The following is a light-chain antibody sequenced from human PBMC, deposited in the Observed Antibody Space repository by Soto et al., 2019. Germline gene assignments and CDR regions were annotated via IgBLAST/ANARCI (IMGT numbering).Light chain of an antibody. CDR2: DVS. Sequence: QSALTQPASVSGSPGQSITISCTGTSSDVGGYNYVSWYQQHPGKAPKLMIYDVSNRPSGVSNRFSGSKSGNTASLTISGLQAEDEAEYYCSSYRSSSKRVFGTGTKVTVL. V-gene: IGLV2-14*03. J-gene: IGLJ1*01. CDR1: SSDVGGYNY. CDR3: SSYRSSSKRV.